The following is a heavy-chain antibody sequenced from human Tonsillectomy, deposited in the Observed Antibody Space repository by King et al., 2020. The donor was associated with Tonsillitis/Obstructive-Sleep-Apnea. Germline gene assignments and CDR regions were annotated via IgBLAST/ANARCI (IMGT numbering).Heavy chain of an antibody. CDR3: ARVSPYYYDSSGYYDY. D-gene: IGHD3-22*01. CDR2: IYFSGST. J-gene: IGHJ4*02. CDR1: GGSISSGGYY. Sequence: QLQLQESGPGLVKPSQTLSLTCTVSGGSISSGGYYWSWIRQHPGEGLEWIGYIYFSGSTYYNPSLKSRVTISVDTSKNQFPLKLRSVTAADTAVYYCARVSPYYYDSSGYYDYWGQGTLVTVSS. V-gene: IGHV4-31*03.